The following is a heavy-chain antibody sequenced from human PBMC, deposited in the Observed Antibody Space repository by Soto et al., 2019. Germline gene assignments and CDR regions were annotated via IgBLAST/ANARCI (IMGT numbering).Heavy chain of an antibody. J-gene: IGHJ4*02. Sequence: GGSLRLSCAASGFTFNKYWMQWVRQVPGKGLVWVSHINSDGSSATYADSVKGRFTISRDNAKNTLFLQMNSLRSEDTAVYYCVRDNYGVDYWGQGTLVTVSS. CDR2: INSDGSSA. V-gene: IGHV3-74*01. D-gene: IGHD3-10*01. CDR3: VRDNYGVDY. CDR1: GFTFNKYW.